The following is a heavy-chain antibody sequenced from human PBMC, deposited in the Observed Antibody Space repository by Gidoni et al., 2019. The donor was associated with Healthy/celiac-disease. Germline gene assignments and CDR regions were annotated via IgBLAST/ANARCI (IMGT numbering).Heavy chain of an antibody. CDR2: ISGSSSYI. Sequence: EVQLVESGGGLVKPGGSLRLSCAASGFTFSSYSMTWVRQDPGKGLEWVSSISGSSSYIDYADAVKGRFTISRDNAKNSLYLQMNSLRAEDTAVYYCARGAAMVRGVIGIRGPTDFDYWGQGTLVTVSS. J-gene: IGHJ4*02. CDR3: ARGAAMVRGVIGIRGPTDFDY. CDR1: GFTFSSYS. D-gene: IGHD3-10*01. V-gene: IGHV3-21*01.